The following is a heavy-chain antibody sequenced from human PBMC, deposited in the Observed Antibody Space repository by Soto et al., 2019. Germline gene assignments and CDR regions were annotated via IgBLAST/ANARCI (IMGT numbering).Heavy chain of an antibody. CDR2: TWFDGSNE. J-gene: IGHJ3*02. Sequence: QMQLVESGGGVVQPGRSLRLSCAASGFIFSSYGMHWVRQAPGKVLEWVAVTWFDGSNEDYRDSVKGRFTVSRDNSKNTLYLQMNGLSDEDTAMYYCARDLSSGQDGFDIWGQGTMVIVSS. CDR3: ARDLSSGQDGFDI. D-gene: IGHD6-19*01. CDR1: GFIFSSYG. V-gene: IGHV3-33*01.